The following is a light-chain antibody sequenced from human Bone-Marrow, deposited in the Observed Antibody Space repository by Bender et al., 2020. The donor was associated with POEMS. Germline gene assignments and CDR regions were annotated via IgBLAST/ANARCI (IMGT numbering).Light chain of an antibody. V-gene: IGLV1-44*01. CDR3: ATWDDSLNRWV. CDR2: NTN. Sequence: QSVLTQPPSASGTPGQRVIISCSGSSSNVVTNPVNWYQHLPGTAPKVLIYNTNQRPSGVPDRFSGSKSGTSASLAISALQSEDEGDYYCATWDDSLNRWVFGGGTKLAVL. CDR1: SSNVVTNP. J-gene: IGLJ3*02.